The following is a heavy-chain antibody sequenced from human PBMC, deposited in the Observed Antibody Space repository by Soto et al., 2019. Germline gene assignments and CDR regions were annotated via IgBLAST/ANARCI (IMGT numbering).Heavy chain of an antibody. CDR3: ARSPGGWFDP. Sequence: ASETLSLTCTVSGDSISNNYWNWIRQPPGKGLEWIGYIYYSGSTNYNPSLKSRVTISVDTSKNQFSMKLSSVSAADTAVYYCARSPGGWFDPWGQGTLVTVSS. CDR2: IYYSGST. J-gene: IGHJ5*02. V-gene: IGHV4-59*01. CDR1: GDSISNNY.